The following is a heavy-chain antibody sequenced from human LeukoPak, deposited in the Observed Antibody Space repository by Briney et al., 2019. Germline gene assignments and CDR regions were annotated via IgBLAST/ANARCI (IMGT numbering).Heavy chain of an antibody. Sequence: SETLSLTCTVSGGSISSSSYYWGWIRQPPGKGLEWIGSIYYSGSTYYNPSLKSRVTISVGTSKNQFSLKLSSVTAADTAVYYCARARYFDWLGLDYWGQGTLVTVSS. J-gene: IGHJ4*02. CDR3: ARARYFDWLGLDY. V-gene: IGHV4-39*07. CDR2: IYYSGST. CDR1: GGSISSSSYY. D-gene: IGHD3-9*01.